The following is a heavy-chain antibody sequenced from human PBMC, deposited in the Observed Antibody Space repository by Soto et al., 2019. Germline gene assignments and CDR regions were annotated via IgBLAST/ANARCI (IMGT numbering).Heavy chain of an antibody. CDR3: ARFVGLWPALTHYYYYGMDV. V-gene: IGHV5-10-1*01. CDR1: GYSFTSYW. J-gene: IGHJ6*02. D-gene: IGHD5-18*01. Sequence: RGESLKISCKGSGYSFTSYWISWVRQMPGKGLEWMGRIDPSDSYTNYSPSFQGHVTISADKSISTAYLQWSSLKASDTAMYYCARFVGLWPALTHYYYYGMDVWGQGTTVTVSS. CDR2: IDPSDSYT.